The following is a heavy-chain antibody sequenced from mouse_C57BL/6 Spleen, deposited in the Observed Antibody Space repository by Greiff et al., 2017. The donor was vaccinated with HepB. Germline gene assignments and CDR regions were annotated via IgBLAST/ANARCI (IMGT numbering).Heavy chain of an antibody. CDR3: ARQIYDGYYVGFAY. Sequence: VKVEESGGGLVKPGGSLKLSCAASGFTFSSYTMSWVRQTPEKRLEWVATISGGGGNTYYPDSVKGRFTISRDNAKNTLYLQMSSLRSEDTALYYCARQIYDGYYVGFAYWGQGTLVTVSA. CDR1: GFTFSSYT. CDR2: ISGGGGNT. D-gene: IGHD2-3*01. V-gene: IGHV5-9*01. J-gene: IGHJ3*01.